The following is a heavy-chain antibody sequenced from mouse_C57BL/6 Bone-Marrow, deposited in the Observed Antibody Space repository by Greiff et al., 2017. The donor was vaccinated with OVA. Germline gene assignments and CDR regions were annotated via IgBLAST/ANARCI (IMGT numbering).Heavy chain of an antibody. CDR2: IHPSDSDT. J-gene: IGHJ1*03. CDR1: GYTFTSYW. Sequence: VQLQQPGAELVKPGASVKVSCKASGYTFTSYWMHWVKQRPGQGLEWIGMIHPSDSDTNYNQKFKGKATLTVDKSSSTAYMQLSSLTSEDSAVYYCAIGTGNWYFEVWGTGATVTVSS. D-gene: IGHD4-1*01. CDR3: AIGTGNWYFEV. V-gene: IGHV1-74*01.